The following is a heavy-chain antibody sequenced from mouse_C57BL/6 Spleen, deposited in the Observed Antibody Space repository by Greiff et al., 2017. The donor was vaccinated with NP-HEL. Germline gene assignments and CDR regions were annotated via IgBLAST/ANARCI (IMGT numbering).Heavy chain of an antibody. J-gene: IGHJ4*01. CDR2: ISYSGST. Sequence: DVKLQESGPGLAKPSQTLSLTCSVTGYSITSDYWNWIRKFPGNKLEYMGYISYSGSTYYHPSLKSRISITRETSKNQYYLQLNSVTTEDTATYYCARRITTVAPYAMDYWGQGTSVTVSS. D-gene: IGHD1-1*01. CDR3: ARRITTVAPYAMDY. CDR1: GYSITSDY. V-gene: IGHV3-8*01.